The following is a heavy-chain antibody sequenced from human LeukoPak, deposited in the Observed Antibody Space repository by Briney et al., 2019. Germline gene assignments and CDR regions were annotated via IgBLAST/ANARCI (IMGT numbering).Heavy chain of an antibody. Sequence: GASVKVSCKASGYTFTSHGMNWVRQAPGQRLEWMGWINAGNGNRQYSQKFQGRATITRDTSASTVYMELSSLRSEDTAVYYCARDPINIYSYGMDVWGQGTTVTVAS. D-gene: IGHD2-21*01. CDR1: GYTFTSHG. J-gene: IGHJ6*02. CDR3: ARDPINIYSYGMDV. CDR2: INAGNGNR. V-gene: IGHV1-3*01.